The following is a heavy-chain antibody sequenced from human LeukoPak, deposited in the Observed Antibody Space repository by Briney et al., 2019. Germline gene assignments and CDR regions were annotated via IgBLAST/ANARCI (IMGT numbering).Heavy chain of an antibody. V-gene: IGHV4-39*07. CDR1: GGSIRSSRYY. Sequence: SETLPLTCSVSGGSIRSSRYYWGWIRQPPGKGLEWIGSIYYSGSTYYNPSLKSRVTISVNTSKNQFSLKLSSVTAADTAVYYCARDLITGTTSFDYWGQGTLVTVSS. D-gene: IGHD1-20*01. CDR3: ARDLITGTTSFDY. CDR2: IYYSGST. J-gene: IGHJ4*02.